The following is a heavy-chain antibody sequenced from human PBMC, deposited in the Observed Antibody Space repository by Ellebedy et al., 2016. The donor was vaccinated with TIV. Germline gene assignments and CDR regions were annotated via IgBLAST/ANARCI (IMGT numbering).Heavy chain of an antibody. Sequence: ASVKVSCXASGYTFTGYYMHWVRQAPGQGLEWMGWINPNSGGTNYAQKFQGRVTMTRDTSISTAYMELSRLRSDDTAVYYCARVSPAATYYYYYGMDVWGQGTTVTVSS. D-gene: IGHD2-2*01. CDR3: ARVSPAATYYYYYGMDV. J-gene: IGHJ6*02. CDR1: GYTFTGYY. V-gene: IGHV1-2*02. CDR2: INPNSGGT.